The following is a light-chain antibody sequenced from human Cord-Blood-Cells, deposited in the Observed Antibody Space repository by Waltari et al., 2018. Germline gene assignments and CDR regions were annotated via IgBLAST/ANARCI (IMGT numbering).Light chain of an antibody. Sequence: QSALTQPPSASGSPGQSVTICCTGTSSDVGGYNHASWYQQHPGKAPKLMIYEVSKRPSGVPDRFSGSKSGNTAPLTVSGLQAEDEADYYCSSYAGSNNLVFGGGTKLTVL. CDR1: SSDVGGYNH. V-gene: IGLV2-8*01. CDR3: SSYAGSNNLV. J-gene: IGLJ2*01. CDR2: EVS.